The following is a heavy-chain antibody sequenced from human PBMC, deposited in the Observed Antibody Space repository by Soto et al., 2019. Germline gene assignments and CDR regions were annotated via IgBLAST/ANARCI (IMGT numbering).Heavy chain of an antibody. CDR1: GYTFSTSG. J-gene: IGHJ6*02. V-gene: IGHV1-18*01. CDR2: ISTYNGDT. Sequence: QVQLVQSGAEVRKPGASVKVSCKASGYTFSTSGMSWLRQATGQGLEWMGWISTYNGDTNDAPKFQDRVTMTSDPATSTVYMERRSLRSDDTAVYYCARAGAAPYYYDGMDVWGQGTRVTVSS. D-gene: IGHD2-15*01. CDR3: ARAGAAPYYYDGMDV.